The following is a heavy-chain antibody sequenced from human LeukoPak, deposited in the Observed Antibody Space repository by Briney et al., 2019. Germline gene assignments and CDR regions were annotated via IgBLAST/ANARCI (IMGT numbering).Heavy chain of an antibody. J-gene: IGHJ4*02. V-gene: IGHV4-34*01. CDR1: GGSFSGYY. Sequence: NPSETLSLTFAVYGGSFSGYYWSWIRQPPGKGLEWIGEINHSGSTNYNPSLKSRVTISVDTSKNQFSLKLSSVTAADTAVYYCARIRGDYVWGSYRYTGDYWGQGTLVTVSS. D-gene: IGHD3-16*02. CDR2: INHSGST. CDR3: ARIRGDYVWGSYRYTGDY.